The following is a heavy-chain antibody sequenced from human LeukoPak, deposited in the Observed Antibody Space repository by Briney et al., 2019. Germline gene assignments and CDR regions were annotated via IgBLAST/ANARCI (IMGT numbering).Heavy chain of an antibody. J-gene: IGHJ4*02. CDR2: IRYDGSNK. D-gene: IGHD2-2*01. V-gene: IGHV3-30*02. CDR1: GFTFSTYA. Sequence: GSLRLSCAASGFTFSTYAMHWARQAPGKGLEWVAFIRYDGSNKYYADTVKGRFTISRDNSKNTLYLQMNSLRAEDTAVYYCAKVGLQYCSSTSCYDAAYFDYWGQGTLVTVSS. CDR3: AKVGLQYCSSTSCYDAAYFDY.